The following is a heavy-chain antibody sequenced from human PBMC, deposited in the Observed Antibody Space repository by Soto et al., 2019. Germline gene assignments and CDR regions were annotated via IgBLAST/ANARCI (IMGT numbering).Heavy chain of an antibody. Sequence: PGGSLRLSCAASGFTFSSYAMSWVRQAPGKGLEWVSAISGSGGSTYYADSVKGGFTISRDNSKNTLYLQMNSLRAEDTAVYYCAKSVGVVPAAPADVWGQGTTVTVSS. CDR3: AKSVGVVPAAPADV. D-gene: IGHD2-2*01. CDR1: GFTFSSYA. CDR2: ISGSGGST. V-gene: IGHV3-23*01. J-gene: IGHJ6*02.